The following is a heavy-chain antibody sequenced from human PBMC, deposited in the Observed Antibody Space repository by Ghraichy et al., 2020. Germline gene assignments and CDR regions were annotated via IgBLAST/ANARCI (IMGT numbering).Heavy chain of an antibody. V-gene: IGHV3-23*01. D-gene: IGHD1-26*01. CDR1: GFTFSSYA. J-gene: IGHJ4*02. Sequence: GGSRRLSCAASGFTFSSYAMSWVRQAPGKGLEWVSAISGSGGSTYYADSVKGRFTISRDNSKNTLYLQMNSLRAEDTAVYYCAKVGVGATMYYFDYWGQGTLVTVSS. CDR3: AKVGVGATMYYFDY. CDR2: ISGSGGST.